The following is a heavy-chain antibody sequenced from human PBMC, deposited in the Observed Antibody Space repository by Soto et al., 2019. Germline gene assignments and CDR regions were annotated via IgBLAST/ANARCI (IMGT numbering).Heavy chain of an antibody. CDR1: GYTFTSYA. CDR3: ARMYNYYDSSGYREYYFDY. V-gene: IGHV1-3*01. Sequence: ASVKVSCKASGYTFTSYAMHWVRQAPGQRLEWMGWINAGNGNTKYSQKFQGRVTITRDTSASTAYMELSSLRSEDTAVYYCARMYNYYDSSGYREYYFDYWGQGTLVTVSS. D-gene: IGHD3-22*01. CDR2: INAGNGNT. J-gene: IGHJ4*02.